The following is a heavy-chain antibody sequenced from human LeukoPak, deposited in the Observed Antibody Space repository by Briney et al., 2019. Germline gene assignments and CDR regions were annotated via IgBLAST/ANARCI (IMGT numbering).Heavy chain of an antibody. D-gene: IGHD2-2*01. Sequence: PGASLRLSCAASGFTGSSNYMSWVRQAPGQVLEWGSVMYSGGSTYYADSVKGRFTISRDNSKNTLYLQMNSLRAEDTAVYYCARVGGGCSSTSCYPLGAFDIWGQGTMVTVSS. CDR3: ARVGGGCSSTSCYPLGAFDI. CDR2: MYSGGST. V-gene: IGHV3-53*01. J-gene: IGHJ3*02. CDR1: GFTGSSNY.